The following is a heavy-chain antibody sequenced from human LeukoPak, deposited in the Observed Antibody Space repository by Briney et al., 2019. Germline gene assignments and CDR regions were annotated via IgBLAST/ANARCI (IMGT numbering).Heavy chain of an antibody. V-gene: IGHV4-4*07. CDR2: IYTSGST. Sequence: ASETLSLTCTVSGGSISSYYCSWIRQPAGKGLEWIGRIYTSGSTNYNPSLKSRVTMSVDTSKNQFSLKLSSVTAADTAVYYCARVRGGSYTPDFDYWGQGTLVTVSS. J-gene: IGHJ4*02. D-gene: IGHD1-26*01. CDR1: GGSISSYY. CDR3: ARVRGGSYTPDFDY.